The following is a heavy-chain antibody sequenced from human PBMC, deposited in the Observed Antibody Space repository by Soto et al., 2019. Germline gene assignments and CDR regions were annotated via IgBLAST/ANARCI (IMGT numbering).Heavy chain of an antibody. CDR3: ARDPLKFYYDFWSGSIAGVVY. D-gene: IGHD3-3*01. CDR2: ISGSGGST. J-gene: IGHJ4*02. Sequence: PGGSLRLSCAASEFTFSNYAMNWVRQAPGKGLEWVSAISGSGGSTYYADSVKGRFTISRDNSKNTLYLQMNSLRAEDTAVYYCARDPLKFYYDFWSGSIAGVVYWGQGTLVTVSS. V-gene: IGHV3-23*01. CDR1: EFTFSNYA.